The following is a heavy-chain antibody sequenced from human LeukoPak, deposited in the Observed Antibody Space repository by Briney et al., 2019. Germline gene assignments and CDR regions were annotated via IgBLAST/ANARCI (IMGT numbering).Heavy chain of an antibody. J-gene: IGHJ4*02. CDR2: INPNSGGT. V-gene: IGHV1-2*02. CDR3: ARVSWQQLVRNY. D-gene: IGHD6-13*01. CDR1: GYTFTGYY. Sequence: ASVKVSCKASGYTFTGYYMHWVRQAPRQGLEWMGWINPNSGGTHYAQKFQGRVTMTRDTSISTAYMELSRLRSDDTAVYYCARVSWQQLVRNYWGQGTLVTVSS.